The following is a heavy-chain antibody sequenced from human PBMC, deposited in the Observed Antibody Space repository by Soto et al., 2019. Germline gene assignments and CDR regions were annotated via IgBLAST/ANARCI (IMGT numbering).Heavy chain of an antibody. Sequence: QVQLVQSGAEVKKPGSSVKVSCKASGGTFSSYTISWVRQAPGQGLEWMGRIIPILGIANYAQKFQGRVTITADISTSTAYMELSSLRSEDTAVYYCARGYCSSTSCYNFGYYYYYMDVWGKGTTVTVSS. V-gene: IGHV1-69*02. CDR2: IIPILGIA. D-gene: IGHD2-2*02. CDR1: GGTFSSYT. J-gene: IGHJ6*03. CDR3: ARGYCSSTSCYNFGYYYYYMDV.